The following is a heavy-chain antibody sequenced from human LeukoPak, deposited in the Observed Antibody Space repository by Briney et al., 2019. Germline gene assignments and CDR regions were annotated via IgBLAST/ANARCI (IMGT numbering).Heavy chain of an antibody. CDR3: TRGAGWLIDY. Sequence: SETLSLTCAVYGGSFSGYYWSWIRQPPGKGLEWIGYFYNSGRSTYNPSLKSRVTISADTSKNHFSLKLNSVTTADTAVYYCTRGAGWLIDYWGQGILVTVSS. CDR1: GGSFSGYY. J-gene: IGHJ4*02. D-gene: IGHD3-16*01. V-gene: IGHV4-59*01. CDR2: FYNSGRS.